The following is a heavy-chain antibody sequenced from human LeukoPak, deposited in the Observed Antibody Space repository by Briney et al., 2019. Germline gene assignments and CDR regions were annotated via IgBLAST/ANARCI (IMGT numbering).Heavy chain of an antibody. Sequence: ASVKVSCKASGYTFTSYDINWVRQATGQGLEWMGWMNPNSGNTGYAQKFQGRVTMTRDTSTSTVYMELSSLRSEDTAVYYCARDRRYGSGSYSYYYYYMDVWGKGTTVTISS. V-gene: IGHV1-8*02. D-gene: IGHD3-10*01. J-gene: IGHJ6*03. CDR2: MNPNSGNT. CDR1: GYTFTSYD. CDR3: ARDRRYGSGSYSYYYYYMDV.